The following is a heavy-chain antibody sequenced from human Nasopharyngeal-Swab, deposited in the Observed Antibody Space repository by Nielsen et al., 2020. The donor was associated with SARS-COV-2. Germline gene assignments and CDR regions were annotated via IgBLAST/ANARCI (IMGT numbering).Heavy chain of an antibody. D-gene: IGHD5-24*01. CDR3: AKDLRDGFRDY. CDR1: GFTFSSYW. J-gene: IGHJ4*02. Sequence: GESLKISCAASGFTFSSYWMSWVRQAPGKGLEWVANIKQDGSEKYYVDSVKGRFTISRDNAKNSLYLQMNSLRAEDTALYYCAKDLRDGFRDYWVQGILVTVPS. CDR2: IKQDGSEK. V-gene: IGHV3-7*03.